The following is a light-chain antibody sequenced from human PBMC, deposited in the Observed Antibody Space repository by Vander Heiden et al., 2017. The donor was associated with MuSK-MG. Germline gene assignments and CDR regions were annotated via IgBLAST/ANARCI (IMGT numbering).Light chain of an antibody. J-gene: IGKJ1*01. CDR3: QQTDSTPPT. V-gene: IGKV1-39*01. Sequence: DIQMTQSPSSLSASVGDRVTISCRASQDVNSALNWYQQKPGKAPQLLIYAASTLQSGVPSRFSGSESATDFTLTISSLQPEDFATYYCQQTDSTPPTFGQGTKVEI. CDR2: AAS. CDR1: QDVNSA.